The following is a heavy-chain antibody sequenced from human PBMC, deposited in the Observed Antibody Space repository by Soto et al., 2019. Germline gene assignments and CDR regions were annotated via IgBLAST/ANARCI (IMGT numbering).Heavy chain of an antibody. Sequence: QVQLVESGGGVVQPGRSLRLSCAASGFTFSSYGMHWVRQAPGKGLEWVAVIWYDGSNKYYADSVKGRCTISRDNSKNTLYLQLNSRRAEDTAVYYCARDEERYDFWSGYYTPDYWGQGTLVTVAS. V-gene: IGHV3-33*01. CDR2: IWYDGSNK. D-gene: IGHD3-3*01. CDR3: ARDEERYDFWSGYYTPDY. J-gene: IGHJ4*02. CDR1: GFTFSSYG.